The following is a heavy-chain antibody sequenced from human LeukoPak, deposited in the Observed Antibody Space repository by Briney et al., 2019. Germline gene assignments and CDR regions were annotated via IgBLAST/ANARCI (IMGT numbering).Heavy chain of an antibody. V-gene: IGHV5-51*01. Sequence: GESLKISCKGSGYSFTSYWIGWVRQMPGKGLEWMGIIYPGDSDTRYSPSFQGQVTISADKSISTAYLQWSRLKASDTAMYYCARHLRTYYYDSSGYYDAFDIWGQGTMVTVSS. D-gene: IGHD3-22*01. J-gene: IGHJ3*02. CDR1: GYSFTSYW. CDR2: IYPGDSDT. CDR3: ARHLRTYYYDSSGYYDAFDI.